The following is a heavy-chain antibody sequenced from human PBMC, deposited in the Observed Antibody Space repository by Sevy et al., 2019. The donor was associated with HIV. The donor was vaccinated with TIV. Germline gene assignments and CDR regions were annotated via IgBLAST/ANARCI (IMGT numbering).Heavy chain of an antibody. V-gene: IGHV3-7*01. CDR3: ARGGHTYFY. Sequence: GGSLRLSCEASGFTFTNYWMSWVRQAPGKGLEWVANIKQDGSEEYYVDSVKGRFTISRDNAKNSLSLQMNSLRDEDTAVYYCARGGHTYFYWGQGTLVTVSS. D-gene: IGHD3-9*01. CDR2: IKQDGSEE. CDR1: GFTFTNYW. J-gene: IGHJ4*02.